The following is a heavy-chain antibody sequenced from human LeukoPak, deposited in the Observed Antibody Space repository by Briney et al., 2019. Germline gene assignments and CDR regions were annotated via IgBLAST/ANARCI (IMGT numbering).Heavy chain of an antibody. Sequence: SETLSLTCTVSGGSISSYYWSWIRQPPGRGLEWIGYIHHSGSTNYNPSLKGRVTISLDTSKNQFSLKLSSVTAADTAVYYCARAFCFSTTCYTGYFDCWGQGTLVTVSS. CDR1: GGSISSYY. CDR2: IHHSGST. J-gene: IGHJ4*02. V-gene: IGHV4-59*12. CDR3: ARAFCFSTTCYTGYFDC. D-gene: IGHD2-2*01.